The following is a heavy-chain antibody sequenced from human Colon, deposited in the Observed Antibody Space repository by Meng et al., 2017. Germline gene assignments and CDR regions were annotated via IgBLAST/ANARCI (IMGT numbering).Heavy chain of an antibody. Sequence: QVRIQQGGAGLLKPSETLSLPCAVSGGSFSGFYWSWIRQPPGKGLEWIGEIDHFGISNYNSSLKGRLTMSVDTSKKQISLTLTSVTAADTAVYYCATGLRHGDWFDPWGPGTLVTVSS. D-gene: IGHD4-17*01. J-gene: IGHJ5*02. CDR2: IDHFGIS. CDR1: GGSFSGFY. V-gene: IGHV4-34*02. CDR3: ATGLRHGDWFDP.